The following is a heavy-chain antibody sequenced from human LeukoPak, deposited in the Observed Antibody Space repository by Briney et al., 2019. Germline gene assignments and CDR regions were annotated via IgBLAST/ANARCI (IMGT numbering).Heavy chain of an antibody. Sequence: GGSLRLSCATSGFTLSIYGMHWVRQAPGKGLEWVAFIRYDGTSQYYIDSVKGRFTISRDNSMNTMYLQMNSLRVEDTAVYYCAKVGFGWYQIDYWGQGTLVTVSS. CDR3: AKVGFGWYQIDY. V-gene: IGHV3-30*02. CDR2: IRYDGTSQ. CDR1: GFTLSIYG. D-gene: IGHD6-19*01. J-gene: IGHJ4*02.